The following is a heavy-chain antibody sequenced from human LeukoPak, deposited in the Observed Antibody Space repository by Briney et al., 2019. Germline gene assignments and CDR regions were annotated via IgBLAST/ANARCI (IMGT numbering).Heavy chain of an antibody. CDR3: AKKYSSSPSGAFDI. Sequence: GSLRLSCAASGFTFSSYGMHWVRQAPGKGLEGLAFIRYDGSNKYYADSVKGRFTISRDNSKNTLYLQMNSLRAEDTAVYYCAKKYSSSPSGAFDIWGQGTMVTVSS. CDR2: IRYDGSNK. CDR1: GFTFSSYG. D-gene: IGHD6-6*01. V-gene: IGHV3-30*02. J-gene: IGHJ3*02.